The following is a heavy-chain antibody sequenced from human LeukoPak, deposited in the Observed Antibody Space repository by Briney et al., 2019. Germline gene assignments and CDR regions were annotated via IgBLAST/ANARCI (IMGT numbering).Heavy chain of an antibody. CDR3: AKERGSSTYYYYYYMDV. V-gene: IGHV3-30*18. CDR1: GFTFSSYG. J-gene: IGHJ6*03. Sequence: GGSLRLSCSASGFTFSSYGMHWVRQAPGKGLEWVAVISYDGSNKYYADSVKGRFTISRDNSKNTLYLQMNSLRAEDTAVYYCAKERGSSTYYYYYYMDVWGKGTTVTVSS. D-gene: IGHD6-13*01. CDR2: ISYDGSNK.